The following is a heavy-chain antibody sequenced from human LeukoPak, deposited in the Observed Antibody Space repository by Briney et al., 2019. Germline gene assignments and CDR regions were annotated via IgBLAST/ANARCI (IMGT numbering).Heavy chain of an antibody. Sequence: SETLSLTCTVSGVSISTRNYYWGWIRQPPGKGLEWIGNIFYSGSTYYSPSFKSRVTISLDTSRNQFSLQLNSVTPEDTAVYYCARETPYSSSWPFDYWGQGTLVTVSS. J-gene: IGHJ4*02. CDR2: IFYSGST. CDR3: ARETPYSSSWPFDY. D-gene: IGHD6-13*01. CDR1: GVSISTRNYY. V-gene: IGHV4-39*07.